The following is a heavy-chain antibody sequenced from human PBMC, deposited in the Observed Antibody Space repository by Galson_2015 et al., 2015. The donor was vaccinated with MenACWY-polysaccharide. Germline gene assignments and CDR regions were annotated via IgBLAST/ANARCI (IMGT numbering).Heavy chain of an antibody. V-gene: IGHV3-23*01. Sequence: SLRLSCAASGFTFTSYAMSWVRQAPGKGLEWVSAIRSSGANTYYADSVKGRFTISRDNAKNTLYLQMNSLRAGDTALYYCARGYSAYDWGQGTLVTVSA. J-gene: IGHJ4*02. CDR2: IRSSGANT. CDR1: GFTFTSYA. CDR3: ARGYSAYD. D-gene: IGHD5-12*01.